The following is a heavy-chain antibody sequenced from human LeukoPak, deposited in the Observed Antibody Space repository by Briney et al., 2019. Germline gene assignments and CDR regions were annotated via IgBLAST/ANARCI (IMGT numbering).Heavy chain of an antibody. J-gene: IGHJ4*02. V-gene: IGHV3-7*04. CDR2: IKQDGSEK. CDR3: ARDGTYTDYDPDFDI. Sequence: PGRSLRLSCAASGFTFSSYWMSWVRQAPGKGLEWVANIKQDGSEKYYVDSVKGRFTISRDNAKNSLYLQMNSLRAEDTAVFYCARDGTYTDYDPDFDIWGQGTLVTVSS. D-gene: IGHD5-12*01. CDR1: GFTFSSYW.